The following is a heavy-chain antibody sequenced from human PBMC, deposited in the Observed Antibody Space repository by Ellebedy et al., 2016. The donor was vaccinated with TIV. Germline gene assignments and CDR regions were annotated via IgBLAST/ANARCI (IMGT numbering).Heavy chain of an antibody. V-gene: IGHV3-74*01. CDR3: AREQGSGWGAFDY. D-gene: IGHD6-19*01. CDR2: LSPDGTDG. Sequence: PGGSLRLSCEASGFSFDIYSMHWVRQVPGKGLVWVSRLSPDGTDGNQADSVKGRFTISRDNSKNTLYLQMNSLRAEDTAGYYCAREQGSGWGAFDYWGQGTLVTVSS. CDR1: GFSFDIYS. J-gene: IGHJ4*02.